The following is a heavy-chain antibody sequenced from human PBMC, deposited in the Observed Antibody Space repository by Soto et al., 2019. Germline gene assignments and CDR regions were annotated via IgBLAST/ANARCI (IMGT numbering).Heavy chain of an antibody. CDR3: AKVEAGMITGFGSAMDV. Sequence: GGSLRLSCAASGFTVSNNYMTWVRQAPGKGLEWVSVVYSGGSTYYADSAKGRFTISRDNSKNTLSLQMNSLRADDTAVYYFAKVEAGMITGFGSAMDVWGQGTTVTVSS. CDR1: GFTVSNNY. V-gene: IGHV3-53*01. CDR2: VYSGGST. J-gene: IGHJ6*02. D-gene: IGHD3-16*01.